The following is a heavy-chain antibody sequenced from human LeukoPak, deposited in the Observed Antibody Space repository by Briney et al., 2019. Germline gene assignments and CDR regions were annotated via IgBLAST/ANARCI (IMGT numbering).Heavy chain of an antibody. CDR3: ARRAGAYSHPYDY. Sequence: GGSLRLSCAASGLTVSSNYMSWVRQAPGKGLEWVSVIYSGGDTYYVDSVKGRFTISRDNSKNTLYLQMNSLRAEDTAVYYCARRAGAYSHPYDYWGQGTLVTVSS. CDR2: IYSGGDT. V-gene: IGHV3-53*01. CDR1: GLTVSSNY. D-gene: IGHD4/OR15-4a*01. J-gene: IGHJ4*02.